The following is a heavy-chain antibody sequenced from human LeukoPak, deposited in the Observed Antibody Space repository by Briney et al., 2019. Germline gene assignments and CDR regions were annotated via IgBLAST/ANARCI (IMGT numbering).Heavy chain of an antibody. V-gene: IGHV3-7*01. CDR3: ARDKGGMVPFDY. CDR1: GFPFGTFW. D-gene: IGHD3-3*01. Sequence: GGSLRLSCAASGFPFGTFWMSWVRQAPGKGLEWVANINQGGSQISYVDSVRGRFTIARDDAKNSPYLQMNSLRAEDTAVYFCARDKGGMVPFDYWGQGTLVTVSS. CDR2: INQGGSQI. J-gene: IGHJ4*02.